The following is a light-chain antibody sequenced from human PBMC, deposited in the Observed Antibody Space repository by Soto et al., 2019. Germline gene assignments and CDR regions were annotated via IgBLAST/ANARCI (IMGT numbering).Light chain of an antibody. V-gene: IGLV1-47*01. CDR2: RND. CDR1: SSNIGGNF. J-gene: IGLJ1*01. Sequence: HSVLIHPPSASGTPCHTVTISFSGSSSNIGGNFVSWFLLLPGSAPKLLVYRNDQWPSGVPGRFSGSKSGTSASLAINGLRSEDEADYYCASWDDSLTGFVFGTGTKVTVL. CDR3: ASWDDSLTGFV.